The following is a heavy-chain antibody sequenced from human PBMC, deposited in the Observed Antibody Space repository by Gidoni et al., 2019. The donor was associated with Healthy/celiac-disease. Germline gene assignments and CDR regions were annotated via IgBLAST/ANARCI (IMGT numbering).Heavy chain of an antibody. V-gene: IGHV4-39*01. CDR3: ARLMAGLRYFDWSDGLRFDP. Sequence: QLQLQESGPGLVQHSETLSLTCTVSGGSISSSSYYWGWIRQPPGKGLEWIGSIYYSGSTYYNPSLKSRVTISVDTSKNQFSLKLSSVTAADTAVYYCARLMAGLRYFDWSDGLRFDPWGQGTLVTVSS. CDR2: IYYSGST. D-gene: IGHD3-9*01. CDR1: GGSISSSSYY. J-gene: IGHJ5*02.